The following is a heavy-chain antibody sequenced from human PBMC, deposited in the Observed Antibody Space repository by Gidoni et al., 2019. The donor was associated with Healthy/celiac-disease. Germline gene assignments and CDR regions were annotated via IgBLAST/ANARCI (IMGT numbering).Heavy chain of an antibody. Sequence: QVQLQEAGPGLGKPSETQAHTCTVTGGDISSYYWSGIRQPPGKGLEWIGYIYYSGSTNYNPSLKSRVTISVDTSKNQFSLKLSSVTAADTAVYYCAREGGPYRYGFNWFDPWGQGTLVTVSS. J-gene: IGHJ5*02. CDR3: AREGGPYRYGFNWFDP. V-gene: IGHV4-59*01. D-gene: IGHD5-18*01. CDR2: IYYSGST. CDR1: GGDISSYY.